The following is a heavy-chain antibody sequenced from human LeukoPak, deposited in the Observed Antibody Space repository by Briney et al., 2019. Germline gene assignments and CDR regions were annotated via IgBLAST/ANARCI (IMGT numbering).Heavy chain of an antibody. J-gene: IGHJ3*02. CDR2: ISYDGNNK. V-gene: IGHV3-30-3*01. D-gene: IGHD2-2*01. CDR3: ARARYCSSISCREAFDI. CDR1: GFPFSSYA. Sequence: PGGSLRLSCAASGFPFSSYAMHWVRQAPGKGLEWVALISYDGNNKYYADSVKGRFTISRDNSKNTLYLQMNSLRAEGTAVYYGARARYCSSISCREAFDIWGQGTMVTVSS.